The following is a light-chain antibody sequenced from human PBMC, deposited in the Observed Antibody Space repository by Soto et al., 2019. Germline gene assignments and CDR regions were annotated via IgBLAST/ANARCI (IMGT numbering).Light chain of an antibody. Sequence: QSVLTQPASMSGSPGQSITISCTGTSSDIGRYNFVSWYQHHPVKAPKLIIYEATKRPSGVSYRFSGSKSGNTASLTISGLQAEDEADYYCTSYTITSPYVFGTGTKLTVL. J-gene: IGLJ1*01. CDR3: TSYTITSPYV. V-gene: IGLV2-14*01. CDR1: SSDIGRYNF. CDR2: EAT.